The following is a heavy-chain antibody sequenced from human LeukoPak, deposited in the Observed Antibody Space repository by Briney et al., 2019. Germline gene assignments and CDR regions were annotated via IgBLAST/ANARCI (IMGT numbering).Heavy chain of an antibody. J-gene: IGHJ4*02. Sequence: GGSLRLSCAASGFTVSSNYMSWVRQAPGKGLEWVSVIYSGGSTYYADSVKGRFTISRDNSKNTLYLQMNSLRAEDTAVYYCASTRTFDFWSDYWGQGTLVTVSS. V-gene: IGHV3-66*02. CDR2: IYSGGST. D-gene: IGHD3-3*01. CDR1: GFTVSSNY. CDR3: ASTRTFDFWSDY.